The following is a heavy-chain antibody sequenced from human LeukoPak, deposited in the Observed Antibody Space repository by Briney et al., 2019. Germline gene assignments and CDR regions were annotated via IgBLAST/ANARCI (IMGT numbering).Heavy chain of an antibody. CDR1: GGTFNSYA. J-gene: IGHJ6*03. CDR3: ARVEGVLEYCTNGVCYLDYYYMDV. CDR2: IIPIFGTT. D-gene: IGHD2-8*01. V-gene: IGHV1-69*06. Sequence: SVKVSCKASGGTFNSYAISWVRQAPGQGLEWMGGIIPIFGTTNYARKFRGRVTLTADKSTRTAYMELSSLRSEDTAVYYCARVEGVLEYCTNGVCYLDYYYMDVWGKGTTVTVSS.